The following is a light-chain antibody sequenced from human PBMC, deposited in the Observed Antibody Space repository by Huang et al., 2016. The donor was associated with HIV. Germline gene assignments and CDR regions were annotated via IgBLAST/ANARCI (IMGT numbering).Light chain of an antibody. CDR1: QTITTY. Sequence: DIQLTQSPLSLSASVGDRVIITCRTSQTITTYLHWYRQELGKAPTLLISAVCILPAGVPSRFSGSGSGTDFTLTITCLQHVDFAIYYYQQSHSIPYTFGRGTKVEI. CDR2: AVC. J-gene: IGKJ2*01. CDR3: QQSHSIPYT. V-gene: IGKV1-39*01.